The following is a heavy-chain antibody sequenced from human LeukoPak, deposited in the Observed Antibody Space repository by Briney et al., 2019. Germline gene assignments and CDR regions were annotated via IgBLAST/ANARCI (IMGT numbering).Heavy chain of an antibody. CDR1: AFPFSSYA. D-gene: IGHD3-9*01. J-gene: IGHJ1*01. V-gene: IGHV3-30-3*01. Sequence: GGSLRLSCAASAFPFSSYAMHWVRQPPGKGLDWVAHISYDGSNKYYADSVEGRFTISRDNSKNTLYLEMNSLRAEDTAMYYCARGVTTGYLPYWGQGTLVTVPS. CDR2: ISYDGSNK. CDR3: ARGVTTGYLPY.